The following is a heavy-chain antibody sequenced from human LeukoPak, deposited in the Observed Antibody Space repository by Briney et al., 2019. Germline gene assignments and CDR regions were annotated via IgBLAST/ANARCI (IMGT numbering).Heavy chain of an antibody. V-gene: IGHV4-61*08. J-gene: IGHJ4*02. D-gene: IGHD1-20*01. CDR1: GGSVSSRGYY. Sequence: SETLSLTCTVSGGSVSSRGYYWTWIRQPPGKGLEWIGYIYYTGSTNYKPSLKSRVTISVDASKSQFSLKLSSVTAADTAVYFCVGITGATGGCWGQGTLITVSS. CDR3: VGITGATGGC. CDR2: IYYTGST.